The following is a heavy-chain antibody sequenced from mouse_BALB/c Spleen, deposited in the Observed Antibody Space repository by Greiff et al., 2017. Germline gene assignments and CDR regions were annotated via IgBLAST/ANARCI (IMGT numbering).Heavy chain of an antibody. CDR3: ARYNYGNYGAMDY. CDR1: GYAFTNYW. J-gene: IGHJ4*01. D-gene: IGHD2-1*01. V-gene: IGHV1-63*01. Sequence: VQLQQSGAELVRPGTSVKISCKASGYAFTNYWLGWVKQRPGHGLEWIGDIYPGSGNTYYNEKFKGKATLTADKSSSTAYMQLSSLTSEDSAVYFCARYNYGNYGAMDYWGQGTSVTVSS. CDR2: IYPGSGNT.